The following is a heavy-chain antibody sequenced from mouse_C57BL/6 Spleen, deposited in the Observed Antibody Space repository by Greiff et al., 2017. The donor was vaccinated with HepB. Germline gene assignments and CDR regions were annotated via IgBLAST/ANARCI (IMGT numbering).Heavy chain of an antibody. CDR2: INPSNGGT. J-gene: IGHJ4*01. D-gene: IGHD1-1*01. Sequence: QVQLQQPGTELVKPGASVKLSCKASGYTFTSYWLHWVKQRTGQGLEWIGNINPSNGGTNYNEKFKSKDTLTVDKSSSTAYMQLSSLTSEDSAVYYCEKSGDYGRMDYWGQGTSVTGTS. CDR1: GYTFTSYW. CDR3: EKSGDYGRMDY. V-gene: IGHV1-53*01.